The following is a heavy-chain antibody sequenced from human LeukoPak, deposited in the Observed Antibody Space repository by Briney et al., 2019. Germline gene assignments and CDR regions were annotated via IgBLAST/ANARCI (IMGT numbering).Heavy chain of an antibody. CDR2: ISGSGGTT. J-gene: IGHJ4*02. V-gene: IGHV3-23*01. CDR1: GFTFSSYA. CDR3: AKWVVVAARGYYFDY. D-gene: IGHD2-15*01. Sequence: GGSLKLSCAASGFTFSSYAMSWVRQAPGKGLEWVSAISGSGGTTYSADSVKGRFTIFRDNSKNSLYLQMNSLRAEDTAVYYCAKWVVVAARGYYFDYWGQGTLVTVSS.